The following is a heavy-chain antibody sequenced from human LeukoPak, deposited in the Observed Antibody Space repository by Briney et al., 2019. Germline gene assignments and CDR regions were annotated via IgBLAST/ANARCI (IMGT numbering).Heavy chain of an antibody. D-gene: IGHD1-14*01. V-gene: IGHV4-39*01. CDR1: GGSISSSSYY. Sequence: TXTVXGGSISSSSYYWGWIRQPPGKGLEWIGRSYYSGSTYDNPSRKSQITISVDTSKNEVELKVSAVTGGDAAGDXXXXHXXGXLXXGEXFNREDYWGQGTLVTVSS. CDR3: XXHXXGXLXXGEXFNREDY. J-gene: IGHJ4*02. CDR2: SYYSGST.